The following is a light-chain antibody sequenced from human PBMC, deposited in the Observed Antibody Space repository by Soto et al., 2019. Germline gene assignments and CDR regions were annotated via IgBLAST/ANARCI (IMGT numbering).Light chain of an antibody. CDR3: QQYGSSPPIT. CDR1: QSVSGSY. Sequence: EIVLTQSPGTLSLSPGERATLSCSTGQSVSGSYLAWYQQKPGQAPRLLIYGPSNRATGIPDRFSGSWSGTDFTLTISRLEPEDFAVYYCQQYGSSPPITFGQGTRLEIK. V-gene: IGKV3-20*01. CDR2: GPS. J-gene: IGKJ5*01.